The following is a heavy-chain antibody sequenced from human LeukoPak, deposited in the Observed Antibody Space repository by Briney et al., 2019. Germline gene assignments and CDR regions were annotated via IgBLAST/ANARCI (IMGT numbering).Heavy chain of an antibody. CDR1: GFTLSENW. D-gene: IGHD3-10*01. Sequence: GGSLRPSWAASGFTLSENWMHWVRQAPGQGRVWVSLIDEFGRATFYADSVKGGFTISRDDATNTVYLQMNSLRADDTAIYFCTRDLVLGSGSYGHWGQGTLVTVSA. CDR2: IDEFGRAT. CDR3: TRDLVLGSGSYGH. J-gene: IGHJ1*01. V-gene: IGHV3-74*01.